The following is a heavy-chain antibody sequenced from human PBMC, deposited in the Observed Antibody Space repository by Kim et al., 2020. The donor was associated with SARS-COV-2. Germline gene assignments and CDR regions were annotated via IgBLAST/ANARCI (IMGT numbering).Heavy chain of an antibody. D-gene: IGHD2-15*01. V-gene: IGHV4-39*07. Sequence: SETLSLTCTVSGGSISSSSYYWGWIRQPPGKGLEWIGSIYYSGSTYYNPSLKSRVTISVDTSKNQFSLKLSSVTAADTAVYYCARDLDCSGGSCYSRYF. CDR2: IYYSGST. CDR3: ARDLDCSGGSCYSRYF. CDR1: GGSISSSSYY. J-gene: IGHJ4*01.